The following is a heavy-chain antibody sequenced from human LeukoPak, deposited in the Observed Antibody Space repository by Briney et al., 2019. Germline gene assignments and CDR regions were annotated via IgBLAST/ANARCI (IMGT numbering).Heavy chain of an antibody. CDR2: IHPSGST. J-gene: IGHJ5*02. CDR1: GGSISSSSYY. D-gene: IGHD4-17*01. V-gene: IGHV4-39*02. CDR3: ARSPQGTATTANWLDP. Sequence: PSETLSLTCTVSGGSISSSSYYWGWIRQSPGKGLEWIGEIHPSGSTIYNPSLKSRVSISVDTSNNHFSLKLSSVTAADTAVYYCARSPQGTATTANWLDPWGQGTLVTVSS.